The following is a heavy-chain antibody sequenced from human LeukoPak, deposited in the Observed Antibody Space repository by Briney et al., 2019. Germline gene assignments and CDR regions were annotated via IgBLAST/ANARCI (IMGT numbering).Heavy chain of an antibody. CDR1: GFTFSSYA. V-gene: IGHV3-23*01. D-gene: IGHD6-19*01. Sequence: GGSLRLSCAASGFTFSSYAMSWVRQAPGKGLEWVSAISGSGGSTYYADSVKGRFTISGDNSKNTLYLQMNSLRAEDTAVYYCAKVSSSGWYFGYFDYWGQGTLVTVSS. CDR3: AKVSSSGWYFGYFDY. CDR2: ISGSGGST. J-gene: IGHJ4*02.